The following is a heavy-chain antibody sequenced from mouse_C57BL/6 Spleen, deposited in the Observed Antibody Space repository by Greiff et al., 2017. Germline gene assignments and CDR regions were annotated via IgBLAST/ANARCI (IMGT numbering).Heavy chain of an antibody. V-gene: IGHV1-80*01. D-gene: IGHD1-1*01. CDR1: GYAFSSYW. Sequence: QVQLQQSGAELVKPGASVKISCKASGYAFSSYWMNWVKQRPGKGLEWIGQMYPGDGDTNYNGKFKGKATLTADKSSSTAYMQLSSLTSEDSAVYFCARSELGSNQFAYWGQGTLVTVSA. CDR2: MYPGDGDT. J-gene: IGHJ3*01. CDR3: ARSELGSNQFAY.